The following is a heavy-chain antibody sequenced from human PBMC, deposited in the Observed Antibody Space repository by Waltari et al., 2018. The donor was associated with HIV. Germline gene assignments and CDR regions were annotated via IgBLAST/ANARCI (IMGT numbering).Heavy chain of an antibody. J-gene: IGHJ5*02. V-gene: IGHV4-4*07. CDR1: GGSLSRYY. CDR3: ARDLGSGSVNWFDP. D-gene: IGHD6-19*01. Sequence: QVQLQESGPGLVKPSETLSLTCTVSGGSLSRYYWSWIRQPAGKGLEWIGRLYTSGSTNYNPSLKSRVTMSVDTSKNQFSLKLSSVTAADTAVYYCARDLGSGSVNWFDPWGQGTLVTVSS. CDR2: LYTSGST.